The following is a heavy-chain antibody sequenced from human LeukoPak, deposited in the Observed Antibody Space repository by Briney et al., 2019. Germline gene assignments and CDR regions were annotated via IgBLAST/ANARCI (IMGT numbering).Heavy chain of an antibody. D-gene: IGHD2-2*01. J-gene: IGHJ4*02. V-gene: IGHV4-39*07. CDR2: IYYSGST. CDR3: ARGGEYCSSTSCYGGGEFDY. CDR1: GGSISSSSYY. Sequence: SETLSLTCTVSGGSISSSSYYWGWIRQPPGKGLEWIGSIYYSGSTYYNPSLKSRVTISVDTSKNQFSLKLSSVTAADTAVYYCARGGEYCSSTSCYGGGEFDYWGQGTLVTVSS.